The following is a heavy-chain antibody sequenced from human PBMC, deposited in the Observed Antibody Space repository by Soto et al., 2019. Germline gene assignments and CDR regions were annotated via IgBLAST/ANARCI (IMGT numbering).Heavy chain of an antibody. J-gene: IGHJ4*02. CDR1: GFTLSSYW. Sequence: GGSLRLSCAASGFTLSSYWMSWVRQAPGKGLEWVANIKQDGSEKYYVDSVKGRFTISRDNAKNSLYLQMNSLRAEDTAVYYCARDRTLGYCTNGVCQTTFDYWGQGTLVTVS. V-gene: IGHV3-7*03. CDR3: ARDRTLGYCTNGVCQTTFDY. CDR2: IKQDGSEK. D-gene: IGHD2-8*01.